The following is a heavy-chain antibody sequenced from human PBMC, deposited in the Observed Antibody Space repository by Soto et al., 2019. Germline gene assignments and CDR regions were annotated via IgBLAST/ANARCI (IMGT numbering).Heavy chain of an antibody. CDR3: ASQYYYDSSGLIEDDY. CDR1: GFTFSSYS. CDR2: ISSSSSYI. D-gene: IGHD3-22*01. Sequence: LRLSCAASGFTFSSYSMNWVRQAPGKGLEWVSSISSSSSYIYYADSVKGRFTISRDNTKNSLYLQMNSLRAEDTAVYYCASQYYYDSSGLIEDDYWGQGTLVTVSS. J-gene: IGHJ4*02. V-gene: IGHV3-21*01.